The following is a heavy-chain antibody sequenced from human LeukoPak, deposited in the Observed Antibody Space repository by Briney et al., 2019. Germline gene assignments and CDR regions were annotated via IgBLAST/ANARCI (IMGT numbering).Heavy chain of an antibody. J-gene: IGHJ3*02. V-gene: IGHV3-23*01. CDR1: GFTFSSYA. Sequence: GGSLRLSCAASGFTFSSYAMSWVRQAPGKGLEWVSAISGSGGSTYYAGSVKGRFTISRDNSKNTLYLQVNSLRADDTAVYYCAKPVKYCSGGSCYSGLDAFDIWGQGTMVTVSS. CDR3: AKPVKYCSGGSCYSGLDAFDI. CDR2: ISGSGGST. D-gene: IGHD2-15*01.